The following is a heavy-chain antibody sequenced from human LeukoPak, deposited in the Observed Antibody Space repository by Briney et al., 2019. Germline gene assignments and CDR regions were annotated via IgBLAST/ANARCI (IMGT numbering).Heavy chain of an antibody. CDR2: ISYDGSNK. CDR3: ARDPYMITFGGVIERYYFDY. D-gene: IGHD3-16*02. Sequence: PGGSLRLSCTASGFTFSSYSMHWVRQAPGKGLVWVAVISYDGSNKYYADSVKGRFTISRDNSKNTLYLQMNSLRAEDTAVYYCARDPYMITFGGVIERYYFDYWGQGTLVTVSS. CDR1: GFTFSSYS. J-gene: IGHJ4*02. V-gene: IGHV3-30-3*01.